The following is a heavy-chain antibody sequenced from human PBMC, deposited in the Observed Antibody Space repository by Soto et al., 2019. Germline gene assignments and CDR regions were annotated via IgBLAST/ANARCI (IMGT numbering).Heavy chain of an antibody. D-gene: IGHD3-22*01. Sequence: EVQLVESGGGLVKPGGSLRLSCAASGFTFSNACMSWVRQAPGKGLEWVGRIKSKTDGGTTDYAAHVKVRFTIARDDSKITLYLKMNSLKTADTAVYYCTTDRYYDSSGPYGAFDIWGQGTMVTVSS. CDR3: TTDRYYDSSGPYGAFDI. J-gene: IGHJ3*02. V-gene: IGHV3-15*01. CDR1: GFTFSNAC. CDR2: IKSKTDGGTT.